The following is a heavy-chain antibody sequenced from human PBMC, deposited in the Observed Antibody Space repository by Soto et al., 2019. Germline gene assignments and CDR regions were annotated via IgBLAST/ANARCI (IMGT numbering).Heavy chain of an antibody. J-gene: IGHJ5*02. CDR3: ARDQGVDCSSTSCSYLDP. D-gene: IGHD2-2*01. CDR1: GYTFTSYG. CDR2: ISAYNGNT. V-gene: IGHV1-18*01. Sequence: ASVKVSFKGSGYTFTSYGTIWVRQATGQGLEWMGWISAYNGNTNYAQKLQGRVTMTTDTSTSTAYMELRSLRSDDTAVYYCARDQGVDCSSTSCSYLDPWGRGTLVTVSS.